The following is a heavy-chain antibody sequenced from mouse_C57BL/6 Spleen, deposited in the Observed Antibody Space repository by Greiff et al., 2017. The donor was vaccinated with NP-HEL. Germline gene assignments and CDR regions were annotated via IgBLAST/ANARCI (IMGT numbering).Heavy chain of an antibody. CDR1: GYTFTSYG. Sequence: VQLQQSGAELARPGASVKLSCKASGYTFTSYGISWVKQRTGQGLEWIGEIYPRSGNTYYNEKFKGKATLTADKSSSTAYMELRSLTSEDSTVYFCARPLSTMVTTYCAMDYWGQGTSVTVSS. J-gene: IGHJ4*01. V-gene: IGHV1-81*01. CDR3: ARPLSTMVTTYCAMDY. CDR2: IYPRSGNT. D-gene: IGHD2-2*01.